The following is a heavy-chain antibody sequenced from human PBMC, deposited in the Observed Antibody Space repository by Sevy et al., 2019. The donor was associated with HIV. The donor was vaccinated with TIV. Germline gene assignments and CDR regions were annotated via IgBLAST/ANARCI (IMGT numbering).Heavy chain of an antibody. Sequence: GGSLRLSCAASGFTFSSYGMHWVRQAPGKGLEWVAVISYDGSNKYYADSVKGRFTISRDNSKNTLYLQMNSLRAEDTAVYYCAKDQYYYGSGSYLGYFFSPFDLWGRGTRSPSPQ. V-gene: IGHV3-30*18. CDR3: AKDQYYYGSGSYLGYFFSPFDL. J-gene: IGHJ2*01. CDR1: GFTFSSYG. CDR2: ISYDGSNK. D-gene: IGHD3-10*01.